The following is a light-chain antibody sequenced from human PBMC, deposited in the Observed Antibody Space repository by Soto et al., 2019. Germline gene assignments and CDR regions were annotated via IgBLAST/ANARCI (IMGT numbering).Light chain of an antibody. CDR2: DAT. CDR3: QQYNTDPYT. J-gene: IGKJ2*01. V-gene: IGKV1-5*01. Sequence: DIQMTQSPSTLSASVGDRVAITCRASESIRGWLAWYQQTPGKAPVVLVYDATTLESGVPSRFSGSGYGTEFTLTISSLQPGEFATYYCQQYNTDPYTFGQGTKLEIK. CDR1: ESIRGW.